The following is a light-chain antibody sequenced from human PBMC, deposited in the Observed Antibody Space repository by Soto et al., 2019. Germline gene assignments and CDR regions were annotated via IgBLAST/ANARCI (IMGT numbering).Light chain of an antibody. J-gene: IGLJ1*01. V-gene: IGLV1-40*01. CDR2: GSN. CDR3: QSYDSGLNAFV. CDR1: NPKIGAGFG. Sequence: QCLLTQPRSVYGARGQRGHISCTGSNPKIGAGFGVHWYQQPPGTAPKLLVSGSNNRPSGVPDRFSGSKYGSSASLAITGLLADDEADYYCQSYDSGLNAFVFGTGTKVTVL.